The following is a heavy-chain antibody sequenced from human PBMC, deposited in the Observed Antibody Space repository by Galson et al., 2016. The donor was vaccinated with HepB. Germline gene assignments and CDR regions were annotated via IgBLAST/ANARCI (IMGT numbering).Heavy chain of an antibody. V-gene: IGHV1-46*01. CDR2: INPSGGST. J-gene: IGHJ5*02. CDR3: AGDLALYCSSTSTNCYRGFDP. D-gene: IGHD2-2*01. Sequence: SVKVSCKASGYTFTRYYIHWVRQAPGQGLEWMGVINPSGGSTKDTQKFQGRVTMTRDTSTTTVYTELSSLRSDDTAVYYCAGDLALYCSSTSTNCYRGFDPWGQGTLVTVSS. CDR1: GYTFTRYY.